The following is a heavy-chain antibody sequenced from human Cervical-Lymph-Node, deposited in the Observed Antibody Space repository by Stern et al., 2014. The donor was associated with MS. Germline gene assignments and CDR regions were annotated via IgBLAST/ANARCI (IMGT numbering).Heavy chain of an antibody. V-gene: IGHV3-7*01. CDR1: GFIFSNSW. Sequence: EVQLVESGGGLVQPGGSLRLSCAASGFIFSNSWMSWVRQAPGKGLEWVANTKYDGSEKNYGDSVKGRFTISRDNAKNTLYLQMNRLRAEDTAMYDCAREGYCDYWGQGTLVTVSS. CDR3: AREGYCDY. J-gene: IGHJ4*02. CDR2: TKYDGSEK. D-gene: IGHD2-15*01.